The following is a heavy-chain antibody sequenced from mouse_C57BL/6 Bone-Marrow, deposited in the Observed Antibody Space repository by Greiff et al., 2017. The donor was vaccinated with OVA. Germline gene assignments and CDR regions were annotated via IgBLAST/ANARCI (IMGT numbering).Heavy chain of an antibody. V-gene: IGHV1-81*01. CDR1: GYTFTSYG. CDR3: ARRWLTPFAY. CDR2: IYPRSGNT. Sequence: QVQLKQSGAELARPGASVKLSCKASGYTFTSYGISWVKQRTGQGLEWIGEIYPRSGNTYYNEKFKGKATLTADKSSSTAYMELRSLTSEDSAVYFCARRWLTPFAYWGQGTLVTVSA. D-gene: IGHD2-3*01. J-gene: IGHJ3*01.